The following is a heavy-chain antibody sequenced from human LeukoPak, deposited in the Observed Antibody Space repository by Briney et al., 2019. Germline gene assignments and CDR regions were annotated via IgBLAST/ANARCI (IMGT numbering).Heavy chain of an antibody. CDR3: ASSTTVVTPLDY. CDR1: GYTFTSYC. D-gene: IGHD4-23*01. V-gene: IGHV1-46*01. CDR2: INPSGGST. Sequence: ASVKVSCKASGYTFTSYCMHWVRQAPGQGLEWMGIINPSGGSTSYAQKFQGRVTMTRDTSTSTVYMELSSLRSEDTAVYYCASSTTVVTPLDYWGQGTLVTVSS. J-gene: IGHJ4*02.